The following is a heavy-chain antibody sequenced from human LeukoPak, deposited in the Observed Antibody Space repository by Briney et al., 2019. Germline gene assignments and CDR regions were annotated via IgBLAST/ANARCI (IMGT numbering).Heavy chain of an antibody. CDR3: AKDLYCTNGVCYGLDY. J-gene: IGHJ4*02. CDR2: LSGSGGST. V-gene: IGHV3-23*01. Sequence: GGSLRLSCAASGFPFSSYAMSWVRQAPGKGLEWVSALSGSGGSTYYADSVKGRFTISRDNSKNTLYLQMNSLRAEDTAVYYCAKDLYCTNGVCYGLDYWGQGTLVTVSS. D-gene: IGHD2-8*01. CDR1: GFPFSSYA.